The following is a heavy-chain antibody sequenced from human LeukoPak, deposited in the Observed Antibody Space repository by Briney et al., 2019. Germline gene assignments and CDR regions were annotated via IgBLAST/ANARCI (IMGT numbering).Heavy chain of an antibody. Sequence: GGSLRLSCAASGFTSNSYGMHWVRQAPGKGLEWVATISYDGSSKYFADSVKGRFTISRDNSKNTMYLQMNSLRPDDTAVYYCAKSYRDFSYYFYGMDVWGHRTTVTVSS. CDR3: AKSYRDFSYYFYGMDV. J-gene: IGHJ6*02. CDR2: ISYDGSSK. D-gene: IGHD3-3*01. CDR1: GFTSNSYG. V-gene: IGHV3-30*18.